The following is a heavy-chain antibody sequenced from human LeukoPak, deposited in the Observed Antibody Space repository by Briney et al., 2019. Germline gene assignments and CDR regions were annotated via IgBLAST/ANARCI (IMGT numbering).Heavy chain of an antibody. CDR3: AIESDCSNYVADY. Sequence: GASVKVSCKASGYTFTGYYMHWVRQAPGQGLEWMGWINPNSGGTNYAQKFQGRVTMTRDTSISTAYMELSRLRSDDTAVYYCAIESDCSNYVADYWGQGTLVTVSS. CDR2: INPNSGGT. V-gene: IGHV1-2*02. D-gene: IGHD4-11*01. J-gene: IGHJ4*02. CDR1: GYTFTGYY.